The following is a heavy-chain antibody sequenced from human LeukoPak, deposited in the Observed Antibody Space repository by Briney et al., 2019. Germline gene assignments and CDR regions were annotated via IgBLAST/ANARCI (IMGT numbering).Heavy chain of an antibody. D-gene: IGHD3-22*01. J-gene: IGHJ4*02. V-gene: IGHV1-69*13. CDR1: GGTFSSYA. Sequence: SVKVSCKASGGTFSSYAISWVRQAPGQRLEWMGGIIPIFGTANYAQKFQGRVTITAYESTSTAYMELSSLRSEDTAVYYCARNPTQYYYDSSGYYYFFDYWGQGTLVTVSS. CDR2: IIPIFGTA. CDR3: ARNPTQYYYDSSGYYYFFDY.